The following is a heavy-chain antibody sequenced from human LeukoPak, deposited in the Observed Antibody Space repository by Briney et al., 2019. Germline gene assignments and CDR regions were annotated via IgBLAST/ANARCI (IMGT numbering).Heavy chain of an antibody. CDR2: IYYSGST. Sequence: PSETLSLTCTVSGGSFSNYYWSWIRQPPGKGLEWVGYIYYSGSTNYNPSLTSRVTISVDTSKNQFSLNLSSGTAADTAVYYCARHPTALVSYGFDPWGQGTMVTVSS. CDR3: ARHPTALVSYGFDP. V-gene: IGHV4-59*08. J-gene: IGHJ5*02. D-gene: IGHD5-18*01. CDR1: GGSFSNYY.